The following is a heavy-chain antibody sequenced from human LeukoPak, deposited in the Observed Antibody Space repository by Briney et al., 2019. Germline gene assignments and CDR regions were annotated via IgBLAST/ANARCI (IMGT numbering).Heavy chain of an antibody. CDR1: GFTFSSYW. CDR2: IKQDGSEK. CDR3: ARVGSGYDFPNFDY. V-gene: IGHV3-7*01. D-gene: IGHD5-12*01. Sequence: VQPGGSLRLSCAASGFTFSSYWMSWVRQAPGKGLEWVANIKQDGSEKYYVDSVKGRFTISRDNAKNSLSLQMNSLRDEDTALYYCARVGSGYDFPNFDYWGQGTPVIVSS. J-gene: IGHJ4*02.